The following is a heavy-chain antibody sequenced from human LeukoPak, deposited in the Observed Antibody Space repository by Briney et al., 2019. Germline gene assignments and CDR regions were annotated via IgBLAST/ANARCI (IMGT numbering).Heavy chain of an antibody. D-gene: IGHD3-22*01. CDR1: GGSISSGDYY. CDR2: IYHSVST. Sequence: PSETLSLTCTVSGGSISSGDYYWNWIRQPPGKGLEWIGYIYHSVSTYYNPSLKSRVTISVDRSKNQFSLKLSSVTAADTAVYYCARCFSSGYYSPFDYWGQGTLVTVSS. V-gene: IGHV4-30-2*01. J-gene: IGHJ4*02. CDR3: ARCFSSGYYSPFDY.